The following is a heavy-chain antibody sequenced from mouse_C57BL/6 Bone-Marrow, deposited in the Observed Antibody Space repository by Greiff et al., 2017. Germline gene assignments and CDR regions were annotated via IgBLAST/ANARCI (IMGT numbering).Heavy chain of an antibody. Sequence: EVKLVESGGDLVKPGGSLKLSCAASGFTFSSYGMSWVRQTPDKRLEWVATISSGGSYTYYPDSVKGRFTISRDNAKNTLYLQRSSLKSEDTAMXYGARHAGLGRYYFDDWGQGTTLTVSS. D-gene: IGHD4-1*01. CDR2: ISSGGSYT. J-gene: IGHJ2*01. CDR3: ARHAGLGRYYFDD. CDR1: GFTFSSYG. V-gene: IGHV5-6*01.